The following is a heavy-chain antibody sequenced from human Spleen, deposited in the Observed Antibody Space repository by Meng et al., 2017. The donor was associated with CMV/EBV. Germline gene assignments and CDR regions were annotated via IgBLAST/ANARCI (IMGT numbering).Heavy chain of an antibody. CDR2: INHSGST. Sequence: CVVYGESFSGYYWRWIRQPPGKGLEWIGEINHSGSTNFNPSLKSRVTISVDTSKNQFSLKLSSVTAADTAVYYCARGGIAAAGTIDYWGQGTLVTVSS. CDR1: GESFSGYY. CDR3: ARGGIAAAGTIDY. V-gene: IGHV4-34*01. D-gene: IGHD6-13*01. J-gene: IGHJ4*02.